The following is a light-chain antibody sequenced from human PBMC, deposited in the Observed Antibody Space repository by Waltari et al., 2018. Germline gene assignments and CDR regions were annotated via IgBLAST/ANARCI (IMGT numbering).Light chain of an antibody. CDR3: MQCLQSLWT. CDR2: LGS. Sequence: DIVVTQSPLSLSVTPGEPAPISCRSSQSPLHRNGNNYLDWYLQKPGQSPQLLIYLGSNRASGVPDRFSGSGSGTDFTLRISRVEAEDVGVYYCMQCLQSLWTFGPGTKVEIK. J-gene: IGKJ1*01. CDR1: QSPLHRNGNNY. V-gene: IGKV2-28*01.